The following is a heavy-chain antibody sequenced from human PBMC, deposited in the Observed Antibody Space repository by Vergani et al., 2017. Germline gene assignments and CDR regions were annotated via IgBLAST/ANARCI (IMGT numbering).Heavy chain of an antibody. D-gene: IGHD5-18*01. J-gene: IGHJ5*02. CDR2: IKYDGSKK. V-gene: IGHV3-7*01. CDR3: ARSPHGYTYGGYISQFDP. CDR1: GFTFSNLW. Sequence: EVQLVASGGGLVQRGGSLRLSCEASGFTFSNLWMTWVRQAPGKGLEGVANIKYDGSKKNYVDSVKGRFTISRDNAKNSLYLQMNNLRFEDTAVYFCARSPHGYTYGGYISQFDPWGQGTLVTVSS.